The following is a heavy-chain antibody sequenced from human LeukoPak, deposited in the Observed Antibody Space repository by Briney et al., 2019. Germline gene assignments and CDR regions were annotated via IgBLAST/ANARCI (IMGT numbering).Heavy chain of an antibody. V-gene: IGHV3-33*06. D-gene: IGHD6-19*01. CDR3: AKDRYSSGWYGIDY. CDR1: GFTFSSYG. J-gene: IGHJ4*02. Sequence: PGRSLRLSCAASGFTFSSYGMHWVRQAPGKGLEWVAVIWYDGSNKYYADSVKGRFTISRDNSKNTLYLQMNSLRAEDTAVYYCAKDRYSSGWYGIDYWGQGTLVTVSS. CDR2: IWYDGSNK.